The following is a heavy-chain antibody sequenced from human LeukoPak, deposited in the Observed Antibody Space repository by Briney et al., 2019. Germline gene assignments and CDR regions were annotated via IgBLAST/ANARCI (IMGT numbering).Heavy chain of an antibody. CDR2: INNVGSHI. J-gene: IGHJ4*02. V-gene: IGHV3-21*01. CDR1: GFTFSSSA. CDR3: AREAPPLPSGSYGVWFDY. Sequence: PGGSLRLSCAASGFTFSSSAMNWVRQAPGKGLEWVSSINNVGSHIYYADSVKGRFTISRDNAKNSLYLQMNSLRAEDTAVYYCAREAPPLPSGSYGVWFDYWGQGTLVTVSS. D-gene: IGHD1-26*01.